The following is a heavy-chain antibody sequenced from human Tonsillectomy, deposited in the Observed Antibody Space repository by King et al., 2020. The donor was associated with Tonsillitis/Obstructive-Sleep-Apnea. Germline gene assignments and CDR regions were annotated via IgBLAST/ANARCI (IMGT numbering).Heavy chain of an antibody. Sequence: QLVQSGGGLVQPGRSLRLSCAASGFTFDDYEMHWVRQAPGKGLEWVAGINWNRGSRGYADSVKGRFTISRDNGQNSLYLQMNSLRAEDTALYYCVKGYTGYDSWFDSWGQGTLVTVSS. CDR1: GFTFDDYE. J-gene: IGHJ5*01. CDR2: INWNRGSR. V-gene: IGHV3-9*01. CDR3: VKGYTGYDSWFDS. D-gene: IGHD5-12*01.